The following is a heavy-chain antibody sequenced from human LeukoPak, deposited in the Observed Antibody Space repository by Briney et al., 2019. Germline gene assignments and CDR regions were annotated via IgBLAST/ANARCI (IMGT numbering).Heavy chain of an antibody. D-gene: IGHD3-22*01. CDR2: IIPILGIA. CDR3: AREDYYDSSGYFDY. Sequence: ASVKVSCKASGGTFSSYAISWVRQAPGQGLEWMGRIIPILGIANYAQKFQGRVTTTADKSTSTAYMELSSLRSEDTAVYYCAREDYYDSSGYFDYWGQGTLVTVSS. J-gene: IGHJ4*02. V-gene: IGHV1-69*04. CDR1: GGTFSSYA.